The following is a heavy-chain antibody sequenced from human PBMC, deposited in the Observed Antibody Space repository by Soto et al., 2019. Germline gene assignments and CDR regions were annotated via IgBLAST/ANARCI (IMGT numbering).Heavy chain of an antibody. CDR2: ISAYNGNT. V-gene: IGHV1-18*04. Sequence: QVQLVQSGAEVKKPGASVKVSCKASGYTFTTYGFSWVRQAPGQGLEWMGWISAYNGNTNHAQKLQGRVTMTTDTSTSTAYMELSSPRTDDTAVYYCARDAASVRGSYRTPVLFDYWGQGTLVTVSS. D-gene: IGHD3-16*02. J-gene: IGHJ4*02. CDR1: GYTFTTYG. CDR3: ARDAASVRGSYRTPVLFDY.